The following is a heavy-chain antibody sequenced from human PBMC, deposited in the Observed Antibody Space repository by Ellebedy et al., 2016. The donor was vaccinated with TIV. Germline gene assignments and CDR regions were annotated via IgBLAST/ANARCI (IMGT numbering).Heavy chain of an antibody. Sequence: PGGSLRLSCAASGFTFSSYAMHWVRQAPGKGLEWVAVISYDGSNKYYADSVKGRFTISRDNSKNTLYLQMNSLRAEDTAVYYCARDPAIYDIMRAFDYWGQGTLVTVSS. CDR2: ISYDGSNK. J-gene: IGHJ4*02. V-gene: IGHV3-30*01. CDR1: GFTFSSYA. CDR3: ARDPAIYDIMRAFDY. D-gene: IGHD3-9*01.